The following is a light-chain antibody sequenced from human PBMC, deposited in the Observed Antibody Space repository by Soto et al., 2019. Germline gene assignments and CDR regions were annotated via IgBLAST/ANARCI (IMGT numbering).Light chain of an antibody. J-gene: IGKJ3*01. CDR2: ATS. V-gene: IGKV1-8*01. CDR3: QQYNDHPFT. CDR1: QGISSY. Sequence: AIRMTQSPSSLSASAGDKVTITCRASQGISSYLAWFQQKPGRPPKLLMSATSTLQSDVPSRFSGSGSGTEFTLTISSLQPEDFGTYYCQQYNDHPFTFGPGTKVDIK.